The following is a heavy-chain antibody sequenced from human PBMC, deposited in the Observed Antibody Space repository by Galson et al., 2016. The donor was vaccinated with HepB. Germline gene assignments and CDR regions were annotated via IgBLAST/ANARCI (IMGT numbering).Heavy chain of an antibody. CDR2: MSDSGGST. D-gene: IGHD3-10*01. CDR1: GFTLSNSA. V-gene: IGHV3-23*01. CDR3: ASSVRGSGSPPGGY. Sequence: SLRLSCAASGFTLSNSAMSWVRQAPGKGLEWVSAMSDSGGSTYYADSVKGRFTISRDNSKNTLYPQMNSLRAEDTAVYYCASSVRGSGSPPGGYWGQGTLVTVSS. J-gene: IGHJ4*02.